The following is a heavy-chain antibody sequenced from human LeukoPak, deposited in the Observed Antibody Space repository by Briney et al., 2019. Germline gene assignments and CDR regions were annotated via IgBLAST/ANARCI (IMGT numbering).Heavy chain of an antibody. CDR2: MNPGSGDT. CDR1: GYTFTSYD. V-gene: IGHV1-8*02. J-gene: IGHJ4*01. D-gene: IGHD3-9*01. CDR3: ARGLGDYNTDWFPVSGY. Sequence: GASVKVSCKASGYTFTSYDINWVRQATGQGLEWMGWMNPGSGDTAYAQKFQGRVTMTRDTSMSTAYMELSSLGSEDTAIYYCARGLGDYNTDWFPVSGYWGQGTPVTVSS.